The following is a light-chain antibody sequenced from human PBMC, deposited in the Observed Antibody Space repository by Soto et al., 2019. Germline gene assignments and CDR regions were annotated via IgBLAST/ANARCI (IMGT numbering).Light chain of an antibody. Sequence: QSALTQPPSVSGSPGKSVTISCTGTSSDIGAYNRVSWYQQPPGTAPKLMIYEVRDRTSGVPDRFSGSKSGNTASLTISGLQAEDEADYYCSSYTSSNTLIFGGGTKLTVL. V-gene: IGLV2-18*02. CDR2: EVR. CDR3: SSYTSSNTLI. J-gene: IGLJ2*01. CDR1: SSDIGAYNR.